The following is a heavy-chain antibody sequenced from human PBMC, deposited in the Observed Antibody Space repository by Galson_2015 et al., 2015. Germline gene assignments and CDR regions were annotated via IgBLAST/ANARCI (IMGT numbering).Heavy chain of an antibody. CDR1: GFTFSRYA. V-gene: IGHV3-30-3*01. J-gene: IGHJ5*02. D-gene: IGHD3-10*01. CDR2: ISYDGSNK. Sequence: SLRLSCEASGFTFSRYAMHWVRQAPGKGLEWVAVISYDGSNKYYADSVKGRFTISRDNSKNTLYLQMNSLRAEDTAVYYCARELLWFGELLFRWGNWFDPWGQGTLVTVSS. CDR3: ARELLWFGELLFRWGNWFDP.